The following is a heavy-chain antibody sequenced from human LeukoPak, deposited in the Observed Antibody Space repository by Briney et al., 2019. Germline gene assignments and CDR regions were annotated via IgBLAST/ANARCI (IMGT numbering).Heavy chain of an antibody. CDR1: GFTFSSYS. D-gene: IGHD3-10*01. CDR3: ARDLRNYYYYMDV. CDR2: ISSSSSYI. Sequence: GGSLLLSCAASGFTFSSYSMNWVRQAPGKGLEWVSSISSSSSYIYYADSVKGRFTISRDNAKNSLYLQMNSLRAEDTAVYYCARDLRNYYYYMDVWGKGTTVTVSS. J-gene: IGHJ6*03. V-gene: IGHV3-21*01.